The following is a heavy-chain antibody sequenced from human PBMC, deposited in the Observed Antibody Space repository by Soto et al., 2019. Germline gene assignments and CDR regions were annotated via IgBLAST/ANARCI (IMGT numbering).Heavy chain of an antibody. V-gene: IGHV1-18*01. CDR1: GYTFTSSG. CDR2: ISAYNGNT. J-gene: IGHJ6*04. Sequence: ASVKVSSTASGYTFTSSGITWVPQAPGQGLEWMGWISAYNGNTNYAQKLQGRVTMTTDTSTSTAYMELRSLRSEDTAVYYCARGLKDIVVVPAAIGMDVWGKGTTVTVSS. CDR3: ARGLKDIVVVPAAIGMDV. D-gene: IGHD2-2*01.